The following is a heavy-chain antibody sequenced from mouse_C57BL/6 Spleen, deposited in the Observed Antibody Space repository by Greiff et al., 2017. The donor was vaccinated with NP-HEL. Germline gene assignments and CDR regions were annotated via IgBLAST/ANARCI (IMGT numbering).Heavy chain of an antibody. J-gene: IGHJ3*01. CDR3: TRSDYYYGPWFAY. D-gene: IGHD1-1*01. Sequence: VQLKQSVAELVRPGASVKMSCTASGFNIKNTYMHWVKQRPEKGLEWIGRIDPANGNTKYAPKFQGKATITADTSSNTAYLQLSSLTSEDTAIYYCTRSDYYYGPWFAYWGQGTLVTVSA. CDR1: GFNIKNTY. V-gene: IGHV14-3*01. CDR2: IDPANGNT.